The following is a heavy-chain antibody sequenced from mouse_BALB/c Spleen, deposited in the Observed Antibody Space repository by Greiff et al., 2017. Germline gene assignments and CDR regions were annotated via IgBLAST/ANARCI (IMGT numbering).Heavy chain of an antibody. J-gene: IGHJ2*01. CDR1: GFNIKDTY. D-gene: IGHD2-13*01. V-gene: IGHV14-3*02. CDR3: ARDGDCDY. Sequence: EVQLQQSGAELVKPGASVKLSCTASGFNIKDTYMHWVKQRPEQGLEWIGRIDPANGNTKYDPKFQGKSTITADTSSNTAYLQLSRLTSEDTAVYYGARDGDCDYWGQGTTLTVSA. CDR2: IDPANGNT.